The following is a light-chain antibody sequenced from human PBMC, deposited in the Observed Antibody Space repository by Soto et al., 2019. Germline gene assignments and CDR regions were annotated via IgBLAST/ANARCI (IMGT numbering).Light chain of an antibody. V-gene: IGKV1-9*01. CDR3: QHLNSYPRALA. J-gene: IGKJ4*01. CDR1: QGIRNF. Sequence: DIQLTQSPSFLSASVGDRVTITCRASQGIRNFLAWHQQKLGKAPKLLIYAASTLESGVSLRFSGSGSGTEFTLTISNLQPEDFATYYCQHLNSYPRALAFGGGTKVEI. CDR2: AAS.